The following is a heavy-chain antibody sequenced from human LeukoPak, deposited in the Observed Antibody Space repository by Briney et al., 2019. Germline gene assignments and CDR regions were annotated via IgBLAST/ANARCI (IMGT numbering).Heavy chain of an antibody. D-gene: IGHD3-10*01. J-gene: IGHJ4*02. CDR3: AHARKVRGVIIFPKYYFDY. V-gene: IGHV2-5*01. CDR1: GFSLSTSGVG. Sequence: SGPTLVNPTQALTLTCTFSGFSLSTSGVGVGWIRQPPGKALEWLALIYWNDDKRYSPSLKSRLTITKDTSKNQVVLTMTNMDPVDTATYYCAHARKVRGVIIFPKYYFDYWGQGTLVTVSS. CDR2: IYWNDDK.